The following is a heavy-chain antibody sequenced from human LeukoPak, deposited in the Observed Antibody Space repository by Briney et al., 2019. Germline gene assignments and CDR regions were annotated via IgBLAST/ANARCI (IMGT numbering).Heavy chain of an antibody. CDR3: ATYIVESYETSDGMDV. V-gene: IGHV1-69*04. CDR2: IIPILGIP. D-gene: IGHD2-15*01. CDR1: GGTFSSYA. Sequence: GASVKVSCKASGGTFSSYAIVWVRQAPGQGLEWMGRIIPILGIPDYAQKFQGRVTITADRSTSTAYMELSSLRSEDTAVYYCATYIVESYETSDGMDVWGQGTTVTVSS. J-gene: IGHJ6*02.